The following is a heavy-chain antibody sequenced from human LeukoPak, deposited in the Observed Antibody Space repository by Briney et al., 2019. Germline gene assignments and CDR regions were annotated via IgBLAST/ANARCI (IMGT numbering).Heavy chain of an antibody. CDR1: GFTFGDFA. Sequence: GRSLRLSCTGSGFTFGDFAVTWARQAPGKGLEWVGFIEPKTYGGTTQYAASVKARFTISRDDSNSVAYLQMNNVKIEDTAVYLCPREIGGVTPNPATDWGQGPLVSAS. V-gene: IGHV3-49*04. CDR2: IEPKTYGGTT. CDR3: PREIGGVTPNPATD. J-gene: IGHJ4*02. D-gene: IGHD5-24*01.